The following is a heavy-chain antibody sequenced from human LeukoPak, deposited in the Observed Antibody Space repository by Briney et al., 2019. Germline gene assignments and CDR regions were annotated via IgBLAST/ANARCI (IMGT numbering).Heavy chain of an antibody. CDR1: GYSINSAYD. Sequence: PSETLSLTCAVSGYSINSAYDWGWIRQPPGKGLEWIASMYHSGITYYNSSLKSRATISVDTSKNQCSLKLNSVTAADTSVYYCARLTPGKNWFDPWGHGTLVTVSS. CDR2: MYHSGIT. V-gene: IGHV4-38-2*01. J-gene: IGHJ5*02. CDR3: ARLTPGKNWFDP. D-gene: IGHD3-10*01.